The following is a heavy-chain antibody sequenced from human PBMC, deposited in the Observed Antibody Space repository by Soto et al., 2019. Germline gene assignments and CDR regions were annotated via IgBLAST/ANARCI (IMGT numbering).Heavy chain of an antibody. Sequence: QVQLVQSGAEVKKPGSSVKVSCKASGGTFSSYTISWVRQAPGQGLEWMGRIIPILGIANYAQKFQGRVTITADKSTSTAYMALSSLRSEDTAVYYCARDGEVADTYYYYGMDVWGQGTTVTVSS. V-gene: IGHV1-69*08. J-gene: IGHJ6*02. CDR3: ARDGEVADTYYYYGMDV. CDR2: IIPILGIA. D-gene: IGHD6-19*01. CDR1: GGTFSSYT.